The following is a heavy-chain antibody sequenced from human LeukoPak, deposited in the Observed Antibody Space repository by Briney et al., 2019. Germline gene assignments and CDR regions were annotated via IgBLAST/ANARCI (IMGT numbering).Heavy chain of an antibody. CDR3: ARDVEDESGSYYRPSDP. D-gene: IGHD3-10*01. J-gene: IGHJ5*02. Sequence: GASVKVSCKASGGTFNNYAISWVRQAPGQGLEWMGRIIPFVGITNYARKFQDRVTISADKSTSTAYMELSSLRSEDTAVYYCARDVEDESGSYYRPSDPWGQGTLVTVSS. CDR1: GGTFNNYA. CDR2: IIPFVGIT. V-gene: IGHV1-69*04.